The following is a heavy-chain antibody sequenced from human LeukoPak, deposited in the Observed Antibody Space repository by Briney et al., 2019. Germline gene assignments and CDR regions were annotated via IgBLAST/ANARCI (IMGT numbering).Heavy chain of an antibody. D-gene: IGHD6-19*01. CDR2: IIPIFGTA. CDR1: GGTFSSYA. V-gene: IGHV1-69*06. J-gene: IGHJ4*02. Sequence: GASVKVSCKASGGTFSSYAISWVRQAPGQGLEWMGGIIPIFGTANYAQKFQGRVTITADKSTSTAYMELSSLRSEDTAVYYCARGRSTFGSSGWYAGYWGQGTLVTVSS. CDR3: ARGRSTFGSSGWYAGY.